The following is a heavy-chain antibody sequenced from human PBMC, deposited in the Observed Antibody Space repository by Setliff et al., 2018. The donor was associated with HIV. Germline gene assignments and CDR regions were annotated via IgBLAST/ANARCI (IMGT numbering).Heavy chain of an antibody. J-gene: IGHJ2*01. V-gene: IGHV4-4*07. Sequence: SETLSLTCTVSGDSIGDYYWNWIRQPAGKGLEWIGRVYASAYSNYNPSLKSRVTMSVDTSQNQFSLRLSSVTASDTAVYYCARNGPTKVPYDFWGRGTLVTVSS. CDR1: GDSIGDYY. D-gene: IGHD4-4*01. CDR2: VYASAYS. CDR3: ARNGPTKVPYDF.